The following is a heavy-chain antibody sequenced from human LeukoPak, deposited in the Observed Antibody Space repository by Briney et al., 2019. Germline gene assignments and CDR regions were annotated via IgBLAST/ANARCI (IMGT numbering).Heavy chain of an antibody. CDR2: FDPEDGET. J-gene: IGHJ4*02. CDR3: ATSFSSGYHFDY. CDR1: GYTLTELS. D-gene: IGHD3-22*01. Sequence: ASVKVSCKVSGYTLTELSMHWVRQAPGKGLEWMGGFDPEDGETIYAQKFQGRVTMTEDTSTDTAYMELSSLRSEDTAVYYCATSFSSGYHFDYWGQGTLVTVSS. V-gene: IGHV1-24*01.